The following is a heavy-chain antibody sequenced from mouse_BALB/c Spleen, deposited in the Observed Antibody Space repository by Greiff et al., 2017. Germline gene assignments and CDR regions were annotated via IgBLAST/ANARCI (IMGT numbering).Heavy chain of an antibody. CDR1: GYTFSSYW. Sequence: QVQLQQSGAELMKPGASVKISCKATGYTFSSYWIEWVKQRPGHGLEWIGEILPGSGSTNYNEKFKGKATFTADTSSNTAYMQLSSLTSEDSAVYYCARRGKNPYYRYYFDDWGQGTTLTVSS. J-gene: IGHJ2*01. D-gene: IGHD2-14*01. V-gene: IGHV1-9*01. CDR2: ILPGSGST. CDR3: ARRGKNPYYRYYFDD.